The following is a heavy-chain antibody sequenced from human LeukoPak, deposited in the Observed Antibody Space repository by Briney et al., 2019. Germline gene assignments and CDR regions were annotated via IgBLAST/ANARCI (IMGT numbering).Heavy chain of an antibody. J-gene: IGHJ4*02. CDR2: MNPNSGNK. V-gene: IGHV1-8*03. Sequence: ASVKVSCKASGYIFTSYDINWVRQATGQGLEWMGWMNPNSGNKGYAQEFEGRVTITRNTSIRRAYRELSSLRSEDTAVYYCARARVGATPRYYFDYWGQGPLVPVST. CDR3: ARARVGATPRYYFDY. CDR1: GYIFTSYD. D-gene: IGHD1-26*01.